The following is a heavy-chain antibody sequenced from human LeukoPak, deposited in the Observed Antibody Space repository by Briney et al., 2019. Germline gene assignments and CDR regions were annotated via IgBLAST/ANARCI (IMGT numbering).Heavy chain of an antibody. D-gene: IGHD3-16*02. CDR3: ARGIMITFGGVIAPFDY. V-gene: IGHV4-34*01. Sequence: SETLSLTCAVYGGSLSGYYWSWIRQPPGKGLEWIGEINHSGSTNYNPSLKSRVTISVDTSKNQFSLKLSSVTAADTAVYYYARGIMITFGGVIAPFDYWGQGTLVTVSS. CDR2: INHSGST. J-gene: IGHJ4*02. CDR1: GGSLSGYY.